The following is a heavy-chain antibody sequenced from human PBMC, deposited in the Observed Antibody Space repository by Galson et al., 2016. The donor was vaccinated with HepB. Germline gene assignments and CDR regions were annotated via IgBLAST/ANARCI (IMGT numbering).Heavy chain of an antibody. CDR1: GFSLSSNGMA. J-gene: IGHJ6*02. CDR2: IFWDDDK. V-gene: IGHV2-5*08. D-gene: IGHD2-21*01. Sequence: PALVKPTQTLTLTCTFSGFSLSSNGMAVSWIRQPPGKALEWLALIFWDDDKRYSPSLRSRLTITKDTFKKQVVLTMTNMDPVDTATYYCAHRRGEDYFYYYGLDVWGQGITVTVSS. CDR3: AHRRGEDYFYYYGLDV.